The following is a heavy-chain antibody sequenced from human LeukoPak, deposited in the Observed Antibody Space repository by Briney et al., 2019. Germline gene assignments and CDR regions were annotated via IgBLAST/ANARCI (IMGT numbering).Heavy chain of an antibody. CDR2: TNPNSGGT. D-gene: IGHD5-18*01. V-gene: IGHV1-2*02. CDR1: GYTFTGYY. Sequence: ASVKVSCMASGYTFTGYYMYWVRQAPGQGLEWMGWTNPNSGGTNYAQKFQGRVTMTRDTSISTAYMELSRLRSDDTAVYYCARDKAWGYSYGPFDYWGQGTLVTVSS. CDR3: ARDKAWGYSYGPFDY. J-gene: IGHJ4*02.